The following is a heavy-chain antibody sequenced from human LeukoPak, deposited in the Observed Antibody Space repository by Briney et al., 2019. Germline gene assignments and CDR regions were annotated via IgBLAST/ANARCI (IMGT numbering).Heavy chain of an antibody. D-gene: IGHD6-6*01. CDR1: GYTFTSYD. J-gene: IGHJ3*02. Sequence: ASVKVSCKASGYTFTSYDINWVRQATGQGLEWMGWMNPNSGNTGYAQKFQGRVTITRNTSISTAYMELSSLRSEDTAVYYCAIPSYSSSSGPDAFDIWGQGTMVTVSS. V-gene: IGHV1-8*03. CDR2: MNPNSGNT. CDR3: AIPSYSSSSGPDAFDI.